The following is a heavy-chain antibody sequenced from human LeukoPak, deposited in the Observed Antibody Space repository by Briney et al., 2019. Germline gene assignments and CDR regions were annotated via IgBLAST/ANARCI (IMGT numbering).Heavy chain of an antibody. D-gene: IGHD6-19*01. CDR3: TRGVAISTSGWYDTFDY. J-gene: IGHJ4*02. Sequence: GGSLRLACAASGYTFRDYAMYWVRQAPGKGLEYVSVISTDGSRIYYADSVKGRFTISRDNSKNTLYLQMGSLRAEDMAVYYCTRGVAISTSGWYDTFDYWGQGALVTVSS. CDR2: ISTDGSRI. V-gene: IGHV3-64*02. CDR1: GYTFRDYA.